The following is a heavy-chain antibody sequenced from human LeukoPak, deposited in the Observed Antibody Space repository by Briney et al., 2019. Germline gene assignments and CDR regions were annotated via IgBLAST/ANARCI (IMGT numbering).Heavy chain of an antibody. CDR3: ARGAVLFDY. CDR2: IYYSGST. J-gene: IGHJ4*02. V-gene: IGHV4-31*03. Sequence: SETLSLTCTVSGDSISSGGYYWSWIRQHPGKGLEWIGYIYYSGSTYYNPSLKSRVTIAVYTSKNQLSLKLSSVTAADTAVYYCARGAVLFDYWGQGTLVTVSS. CDR1: GDSISSGGYY. D-gene: IGHD6-19*01.